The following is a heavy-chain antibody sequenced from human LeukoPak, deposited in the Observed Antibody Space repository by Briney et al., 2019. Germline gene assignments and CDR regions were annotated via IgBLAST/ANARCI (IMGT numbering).Heavy chain of an antibody. CDR3: ARDSWIAKNSFQH. CDR2: IYSGGST. J-gene: IGHJ1*01. Sequence: GGSLRLSCAASGFTVSSNYMSWVRQAPGKGLEWVSVIYSGGSTYYADSVKGRFTISRDNSKNTLYLQMNSLRAEDTAVYYCARDSWIAKNSFQHWGQGTLVTVSS. CDR1: GFTVSSNY. D-gene: IGHD2-2*03. V-gene: IGHV3-66*01.